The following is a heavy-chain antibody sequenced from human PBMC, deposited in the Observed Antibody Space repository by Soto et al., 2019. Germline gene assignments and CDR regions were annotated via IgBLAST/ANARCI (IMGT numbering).Heavy chain of an antibody. CDR3: ARERRKYYYDSSGYYPRGDYYGMDV. D-gene: IGHD3-22*01. CDR2: IYYSGST. Sequence: SETLSLTCTVSGVSISSYYWSWIRQPPGKGLEWIGYIYYSGSTNYNPSLKSRVTISVDTSKNQFSLKLSSVTAADTAVYYCARERRKYYYDSSGYYPRGDYYGMDVWGQGTTVTVSS. CDR1: GVSISSYY. J-gene: IGHJ6*02. V-gene: IGHV4-59*01.